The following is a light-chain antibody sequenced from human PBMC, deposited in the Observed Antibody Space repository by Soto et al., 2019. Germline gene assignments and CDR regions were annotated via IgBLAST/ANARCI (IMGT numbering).Light chain of an antibody. CDR2: GVS. J-gene: IGLJ3*02. CDR3: SSYADSNTDV. CDR1: SSDVGGYDY. V-gene: IGLV2-14*01. Sequence: QSALTQPASVSGSPGQSITISCTGTSSDVGGYDYVSWYQQHPGKAPKLMIYGVSNRPSGVSNRFSGSKSGNTASLTVSGLQPEDEADYYCSSYADSNTDVFGGGTKVTVL.